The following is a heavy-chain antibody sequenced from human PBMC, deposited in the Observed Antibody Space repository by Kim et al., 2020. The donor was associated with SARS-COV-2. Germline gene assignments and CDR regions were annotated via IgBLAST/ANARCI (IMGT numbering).Heavy chain of an antibody. V-gene: IGHV2-70*11. CDR3: ARTTEGYCSGGSCYYFDY. D-gene: IGHD2-15*01. J-gene: IGHJ4*02. Sequence: SGPTLVNPTQTLTLTCTFSGFSLSTSGMCVSWIRQPPGKALEWLARIDWDDDKYYSTSLKTRLTISKDTSKNQVVLTMTNMDPVDTATYYCARTTEGYCSGGSCYYFDYWGQGTLVTVSS. CDR2: IDWDDDK. CDR1: GFSLSTSGMC.